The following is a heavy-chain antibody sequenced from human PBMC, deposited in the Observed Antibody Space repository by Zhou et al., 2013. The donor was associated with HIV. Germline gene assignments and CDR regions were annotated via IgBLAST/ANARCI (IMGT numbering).Heavy chain of an antibody. Sequence: QVQLMQSGAEVKKPGASVMLSCKASGYTFAGSYIHWVRQAPGQGLEWMGWINPQTGGTNYAQKFQGRVVMTSDTSTSTAYMDLTLRADDTAVYYCARDAYVALDYWGQGTLVTVSS. CDR3: ARDAYVALDY. CDR1: GYTFAGSY. J-gene: IGHJ4*02. V-gene: IGHV1-2*02. CDR2: INPQTGGT. D-gene: IGHD3-16*01.